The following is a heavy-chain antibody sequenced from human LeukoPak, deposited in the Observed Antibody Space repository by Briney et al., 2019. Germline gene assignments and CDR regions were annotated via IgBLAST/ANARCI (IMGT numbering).Heavy chain of an antibody. V-gene: IGHV4-39*01. CDR2: IYYSGST. Sequence: SETLSLTCTVSGGSISSSSYYWGWIRQPPGKGLEWIGSIYYSGSTYYNPSLKSPVTISVDTSKNQFSLKLSSVTAAGTAVYYCARHSIHYDFWSGYAFDYWGQGTLVTVSS. J-gene: IGHJ4*02. CDR1: GGSISSSSYY. CDR3: ARHSIHYDFWSGYAFDY. D-gene: IGHD3-3*01.